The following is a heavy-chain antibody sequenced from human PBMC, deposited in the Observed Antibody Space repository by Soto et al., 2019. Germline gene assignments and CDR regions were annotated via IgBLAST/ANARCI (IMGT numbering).Heavy chain of an antibody. CDR2: IKSKTDGGTT. CDR3: TTEELSGGEFDY. V-gene: IGHV3-15*01. D-gene: IGHD3-10*01. J-gene: IGHJ4*02. CDR1: GFTFSNAW. Sequence: EVQLVESGGGLVKPGGSLRLSCAASGFTFSNAWMSWVRQAPGKGLEWVGRIKSKTDGGTTDYAAPVKGRFTISRDDSKNTLYLHMNSLKTEDTAVYYCTTEELSGGEFDYWGQGTLVTVSS.